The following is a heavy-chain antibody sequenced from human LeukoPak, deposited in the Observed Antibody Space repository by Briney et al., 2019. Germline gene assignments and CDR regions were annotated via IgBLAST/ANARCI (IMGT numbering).Heavy chain of an antibody. J-gene: IGHJ4*02. Sequence: GGSLRLSCAASGFTFSSYAMSWVRQAPGKGLEWVSGISGSGDNTYYADSVKGRFTISRDNSKNTLYVQVNSLGTEDTAAYYCAKDSSGYYPTTSDYWGQGTLVTVS. CDR1: GFTFSSYA. CDR2: ISGSGDNT. D-gene: IGHD3-22*01. CDR3: AKDSSGYYPTTSDY. V-gene: IGHV3-23*01.